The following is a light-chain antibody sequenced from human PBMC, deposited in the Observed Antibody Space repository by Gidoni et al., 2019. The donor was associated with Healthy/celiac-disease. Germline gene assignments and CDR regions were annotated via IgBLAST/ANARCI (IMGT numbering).Light chain of an antibody. Sequence: IQLTQSPSFLSASVGDRVTITCRASHGISSYLAWYQQKPGKAPKLLIYAASTLQSGVPSRFSGSGSGTEFTLTISSLQPEDFATYYCQQLNSYPDTFGGGTKVEIK. CDR2: AAS. CDR3: QQLNSYPDT. CDR1: HGISSY. J-gene: IGKJ4*01. V-gene: IGKV1-9*01.